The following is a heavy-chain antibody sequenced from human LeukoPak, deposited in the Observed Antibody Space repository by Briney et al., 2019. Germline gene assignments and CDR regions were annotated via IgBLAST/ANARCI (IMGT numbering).Heavy chain of an antibody. V-gene: IGHV4-39*01. CDR3: ARFTIFGVVIFDY. CDR2: IYYSGST. Sequence: SETLSLTCTVSGGSISSSSYYWGWIRQPPGKGLEWIGSIYYSGSTYYNPSLKSRVTISVDTSKNQFSLKLSSVTAADTAVYYCARFTIFGVVIFDYWGQGTLVTVSS. D-gene: IGHD3-3*01. CDR1: GGSISSSSYY. J-gene: IGHJ4*02.